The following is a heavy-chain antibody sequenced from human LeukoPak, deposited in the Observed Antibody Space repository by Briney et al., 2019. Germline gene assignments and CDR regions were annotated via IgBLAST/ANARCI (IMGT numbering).Heavy chain of an antibody. CDR3: AVDILTGYYKAGFDY. Sequence: GGSLRLSCAASGFTVSSNYMSWVRQAPGKGLEWVSLIYIGGSTYYADSVKGRFTISRDNSQNTLYLQMNSLRVEDTAVYYCAVDILTGYYKAGFDYWGQGTLVTVSS. V-gene: IGHV3-53*01. CDR2: IYIGGST. CDR1: GFTVSSNY. D-gene: IGHD3-9*01. J-gene: IGHJ4*02.